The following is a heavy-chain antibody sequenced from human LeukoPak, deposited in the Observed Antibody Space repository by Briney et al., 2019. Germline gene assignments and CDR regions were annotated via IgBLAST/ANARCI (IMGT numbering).Heavy chain of an antibody. D-gene: IGHD3-10*01. CDR1: GGSISSYY. CDR2: SYYSGST. CDR3: ARSLYYYGSDSFDI. V-gene: IGHV4-59*01. J-gene: IGHJ3*02. Sequence: SETLSLTCTVSGGSISSYYWNWIRQPPGKGLEWIGYSYYSGSTNYNPSLKSRVTISVDTSKNKFSLKLSSVTAADTAVYYCARSLYYYGSDSFDIWGQGTMITVSS.